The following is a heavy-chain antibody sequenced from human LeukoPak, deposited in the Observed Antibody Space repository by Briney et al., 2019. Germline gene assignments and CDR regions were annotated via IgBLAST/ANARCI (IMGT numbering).Heavy chain of an antibody. D-gene: IGHD3-10*01. CDR2: INPSGGST. CDR3: ARDPWFGKSPSD. Sequence: ASVKVSCKASGYTFTSYYMHWLRQAPGQGLEWMGIINPSGGSTSYAQKFQGRVTMTRDTSTSTVYMELRSLRSDDTAVYYCARDPWFGKSPSDWGQGTLVTVSS. J-gene: IGHJ4*02. V-gene: IGHV1-46*01. CDR1: GYTFTSYY.